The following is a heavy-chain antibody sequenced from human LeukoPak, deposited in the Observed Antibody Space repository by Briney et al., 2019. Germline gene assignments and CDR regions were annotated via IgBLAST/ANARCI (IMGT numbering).Heavy chain of an antibody. Sequence: SETLSLTCTVSGGSISSYYWSWIRQPPGKGLEWIGYIYYSGSTNYNPPLKSRVTISVDTSKNQFSLKLSSVTAADTAVYYCARVTLGAFDIWGQGTMVTVSS. D-gene: IGHD2/OR15-2a*01. V-gene: IGHV4-59*08. J-gene: IGHJ3*02. CDR3: ARVTLGAFDI. CDR1: GGSISSYY. CDR2: IYYSGST.